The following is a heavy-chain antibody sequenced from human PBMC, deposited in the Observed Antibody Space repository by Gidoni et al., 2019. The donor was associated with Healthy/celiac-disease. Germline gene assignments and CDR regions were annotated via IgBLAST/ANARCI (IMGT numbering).Heavy chain of an antibody. CDR3: AKIDTSSTVTTYMGDPKLFDY. V-gene: IGHV3-30*18. D-gene: IGHD4-17*01. CDR1: GFTFSSYG. Sequence: QVQLVESGGGVVQPGRSLSLSCAASGFTFSSYGMHWVRQAPGKGLEWVAVISYDGSNKYYADSVKGRFTISRDNSKNTLYLQMNSLRAEDTAVYYCAKIDTSSTVTTYMGDPKLFDYWGQGTLVTVSS. CDR2: ISYDGSNK. J-gene: IGHJ4*02.